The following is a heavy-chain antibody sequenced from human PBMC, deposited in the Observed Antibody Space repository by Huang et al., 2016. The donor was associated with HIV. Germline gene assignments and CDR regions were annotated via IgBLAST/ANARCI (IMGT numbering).Heavy chain of an antibody. Sequence: QVQLVESGGGVVQPGGSLRLSCAASGFTFSSDGRHWVRQARGKGREGVAVIRYDGSNKYDADSMKGRFTISRDNSKNTLYLQMNSLRAEDTAGYYCVNGGGTTVTRGYWGQGTLVTVSS. CDR3: VNGGGTTVTRGY. V-gene: IGHV3-30*02. D-gene: IGHD4-17*01. CDR1: GFTFSSDG. J-gene: IGHJ4*02. CDR2: IRYDGSNK.